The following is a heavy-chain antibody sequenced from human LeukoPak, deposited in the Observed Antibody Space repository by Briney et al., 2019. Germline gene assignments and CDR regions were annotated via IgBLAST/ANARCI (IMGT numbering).Heavy chain of an antibody. CDR1: GFTFDDYA. J-gene: IGHJ4*02. CDR3: AKSLDCSSTSCPFDY. Sequence: GGSLRLSCAASGFTFDDYAMHWVRQAPGKGLEWVSGISWNSGSICYADSVKGRFTISRDNAKNSLYLQMNSLRAEDTALYYCAKSLDCSSTSCPFDYWGQGTLVTVSS. V-gene: IGHV3-9*01. D-gene: IGHD2-2*01. CDR2: ISWNSGSI.